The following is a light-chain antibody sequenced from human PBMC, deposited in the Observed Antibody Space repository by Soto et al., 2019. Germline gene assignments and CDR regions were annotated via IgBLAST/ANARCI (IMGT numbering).Light chain of an antibody. J-gene: IGKJ4*01. V-gene: IGKV3-15*01. CDR3: QQYNKWPLT. Sequence: EIVMTQSPATLSVSPGEKATLSCRASQSVSNNLAWYQQKPGQAPRLLIYFASTKATGIPARFSGSGSGTEFSLTISSLQSEEFALYYWQQYNKWPLTFGGGTKVETK. CDR2: FAS. CDR1: QSVSNN.